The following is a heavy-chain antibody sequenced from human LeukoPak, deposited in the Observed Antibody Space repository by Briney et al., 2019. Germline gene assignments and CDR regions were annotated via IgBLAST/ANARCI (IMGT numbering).Heavy chain of an antibody. CDR1: GFTISGSY. D-gene: IGHD4/OR15-4a*01. J-gene: IGHJ4*02. V-gene: IGHV3-66*01. CDR2: IYGADTI. CDR3: ARGARGAYFDF. Sequence: GGSLRLSCAASGFTISGSYMSWVRQVPGKGLEWVSCIYGADTIYYADFVKDRFSISRDSNRNILYLQMNSLRAEDTAVYYCARGARGAYFDFRGQGTLVTVSS.